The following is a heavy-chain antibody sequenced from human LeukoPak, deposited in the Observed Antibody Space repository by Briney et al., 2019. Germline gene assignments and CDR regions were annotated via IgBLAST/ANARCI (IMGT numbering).Heavy chain of an antibody. D-gene: IGHD5-18*01. V-gene: IGHV4-34*01. J-gene: IGHJ4*02. CDR2: INHSGST. CDR3: ARTVKYSYGYSWFDY. CDR1: GGSFSGYY. Sequence: PSETLSLTCAVYGGSFSGYYWSWIRQPPGKGLEWIGEINHSGSTNYNPSLKSRVTISVDTSKNQFSLKLSSVTAADTAVYYCARTVKYSYGYSWFDYWGQGTLATVSS.